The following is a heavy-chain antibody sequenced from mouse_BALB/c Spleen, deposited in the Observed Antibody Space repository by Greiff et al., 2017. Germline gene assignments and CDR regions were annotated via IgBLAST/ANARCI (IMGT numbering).Heavy chain of an antibody. J-gene: IGHJ4*01. V-gene: IGHV5-17*02. CDR2: ISSGRSTI. CDR1: GFSFSSFG. CDR3: ARSINYDINYGAMDY. Sequence: EVMLVESGGGLVQPGGSRKLSCAASGFSFSSFGMHWVRQAPEKGLEWVAYISSGRSTIYYADTVKGRFNISRDNPKQTLFLQMTSLRSEDTAMYYCARSINYDINYGAMDYWGQGTSVTVSS. D-gene: IGHD2-5*01.